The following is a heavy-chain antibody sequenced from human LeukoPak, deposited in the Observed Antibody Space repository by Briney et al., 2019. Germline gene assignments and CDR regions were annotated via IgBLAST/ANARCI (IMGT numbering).Heavy chain of an antibody. D-gene: IGHD1/OR15-1a*01. CDR2: IDSDGSST. CDR1: GFTFKNYW. V-gene: IGHV3-74*01. Sequence: GGSLRLSCAASGFTFKNYWMHWVRQAPGKGLVWVSRIDSDGSSTNYADSVKGRFTISRDNAKNTLYLQMNSLRAEDTAVYYCARNLLGNNGDVWGKGTTVTISS. J-gene: IGHJ6*04. CDR3: ARNLLGNNGDV.